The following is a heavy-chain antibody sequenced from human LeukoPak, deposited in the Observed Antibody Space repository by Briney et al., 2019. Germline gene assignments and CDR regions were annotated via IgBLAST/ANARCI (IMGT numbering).Heavy chain of an antibody. CDR2: INPNSGGT. CDR1: GYTFTGYY. V-gene: IGHV1-2*02. D-gene: IGHD3-3*01. J-gene: IGHJ6*02. Sequence: ASVKVSCKASGYTFTGYYMHWVRQAPGQGLEWMGWINPNSGGTNYAQKFQGRVTMTRDTSISTAYMELSRLRSDDTAVYYCARGSSITIFGVVAAHYYYYGMDVWGQGTTVTVSS. CDR3: ARGSSITIFGVVAAHYYYYGMDV.